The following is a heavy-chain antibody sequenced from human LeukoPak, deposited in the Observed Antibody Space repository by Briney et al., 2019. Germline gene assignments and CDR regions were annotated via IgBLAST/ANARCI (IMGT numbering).Heavy chain of an antibody. V-gene: IGHV4-61*02. J-gene: IGHJ3*02. D-gene: IGHD3-22*01. CDR2: IYSSGST. CDR1: GGSISSGSYY. Sequence: SQTLSLTCTVSGGSISSGSYYWSWIRQPAWKGLEWIGRIYSSGSTNYNPSLKSRVTISVDTSKNQFSLKLSSVTAADTAVYYCARFTSGYYLAAFDIWGQGTMVTVSS. CDR3: ARFTSGYYLAAFDI.